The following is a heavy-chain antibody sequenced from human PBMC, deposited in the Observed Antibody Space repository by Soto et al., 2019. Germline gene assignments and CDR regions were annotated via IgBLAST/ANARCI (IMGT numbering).Heavy chain of an antibody. CDR1: GGSISSYY. CDR2: IYYSGST. CDR3: ARGLDSSSWFVRFDP. D-gene: IGHD6-13*01. Sequence: SETLSLTCTVSGGSISSYYWSWIRQPPGKGLEWIGYIYYSGSTNYNPSLKSRVTISVDTSKNQFSLKLSSVTAADTAVYYCARGLDSSSWFVRFDPWGQGTLVTISS. V-gene: IGHV4-59*01. J-gene: IGHJ5*02.